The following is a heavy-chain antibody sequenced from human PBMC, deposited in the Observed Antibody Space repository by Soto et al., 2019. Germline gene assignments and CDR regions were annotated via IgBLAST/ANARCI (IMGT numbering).Heavy chain of an antibody. Sequence: QAHLEQSGAAVKRPGASVKVSCKASGYNFSDFDINWLRQASGQGPEWRGWMNAKSGDTFFAQRFQGKFNMTGDTSLSTAYMEVGSLTSDDTAMYYCARGNPFNYAGFDVWGQGTTVAVSS. CDR2: MNAKSGDT. V-gene: IGHV1-8*01. D-gene: IGHD3-16*01. CDR3: ARGNPFNYAGFDV. J-gene: IGHJ6*02. CDR1: GYNFSDFD.